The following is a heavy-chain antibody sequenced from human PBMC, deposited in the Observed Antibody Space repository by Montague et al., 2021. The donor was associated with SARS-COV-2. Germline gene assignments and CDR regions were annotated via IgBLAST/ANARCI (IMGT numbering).Heavy chain of an antibody. CDR2: ILGSGSTK. D-gene: IGHD5-24*01. CDR3: VRDRWPYYFDY. J-gene: IGHJ4*02. V-gene: IGHV3-48*02. Sequence: SLRLSCAASGFIFSNSGMNWVRQAPGKGLEWTSYILGSGSTKYNSDSVEGRFTISRDNAKNSLYLQMNSLRDEDTAVYYCVRDRWPYYFDYWGQGTLVTVSS. CDR1: GFIFSNSG.